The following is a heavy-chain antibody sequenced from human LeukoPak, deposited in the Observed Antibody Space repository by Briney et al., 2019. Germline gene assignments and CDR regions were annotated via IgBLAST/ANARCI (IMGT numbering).Heavy chain of an antibody. Sequence: GGSLRLSCAASGFTFSSSWMHWVRQAPGKGLVWVARINSDGSTTGYADSVKGRFTISRDNTKNTLYLQMNSLRAEDTAVYYCARERGDQIDYWGQGTLVTVSS. V-gene: IGHV3-74*01. D-gene: IGHD3-16*01. CDR3: ARERGDQIDY. J-gene: IGHJ4*02. CDR2: INSDGSTT. CDR1: GFTFSSSW.